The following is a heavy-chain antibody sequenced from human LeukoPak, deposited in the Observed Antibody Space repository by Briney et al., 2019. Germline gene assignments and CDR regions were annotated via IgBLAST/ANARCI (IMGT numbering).Heavy chain of an antibody. J-gene: IGHJ5*02. V-gene: IGHV4-59*01. CDR1: GGSISSYY. CDR2: IYYSGST. Sequence: PSETLSLTCTVSGGSISSYYWSWIRQPPGKGLEWIGYIYYSGSTNYNPSLRSRVTISVDTSKNQFSLKLSSVTAADTAVYYCARISYYYDSSGYFSFLFDPWGQGTLVTVSS. CDR3: ARISYYYDSSGYFSFLFDP. D-gene: IGHD3-22*01.